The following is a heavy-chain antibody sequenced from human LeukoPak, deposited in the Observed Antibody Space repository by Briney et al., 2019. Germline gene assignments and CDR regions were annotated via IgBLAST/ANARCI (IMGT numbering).Heavy chain of an antibody. CDR3: AKDLILFFTYYCGSGRDDY. CDR1: GFTFSSYA. Sequence: GGSLRLSCAASGFTFSSYAMSWVRQAPGKGLEWVSAISGSGGSTYYADSVKGRFTISRDNSKNTLYLQMNSLRAEDTAVYYCAKDLILFFTYYCGSGRDDYWGQGTLVTVSS. D-gene: IGHD3-10*01. V-gene: IGHV3-23*01. CDR2: ISGSGGST. J-gene: IGHJ4*02.